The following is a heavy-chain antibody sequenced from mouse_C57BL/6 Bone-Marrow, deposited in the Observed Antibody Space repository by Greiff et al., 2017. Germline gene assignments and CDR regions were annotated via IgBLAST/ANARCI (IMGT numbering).Heavy chain of an antibody. CDR3: ARLGGYYGWFAY. D-gene: IGHD2-3*01. CDR1: GFTFSDYG. V-gene: IGHV5-15*04. CDR2: ISNLAYSL. J-gene: IGHJ3*01. Sequence: EVKLVESGGGLVQPGGSLKLSCAASGFTFSDYGMAWVRQAPRKGPEWVAFISNLAYSLYYADTVTGRFTISRENAKNTLYLEMSSLRSEDTAMYYCARLGGYYGWFAYWGQGTLVTVSA.